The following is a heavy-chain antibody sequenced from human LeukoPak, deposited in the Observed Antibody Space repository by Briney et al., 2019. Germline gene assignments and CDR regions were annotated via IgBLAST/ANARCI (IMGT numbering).Heavy chain of an antibody. D-gene: IGHD2-2*01. Sequence: SETLSLTCAVYGGSFSGYYWSWIRQPPGKGLEWIGEINHSGSTNYNPSLKSRVTISVDTSKNQFSLKLSSVTAADTAVYYCARRRICRLIDYWGQGTLVTVSS. CDR2: INHSGST. V-gene: IGHV4-34*01. CDR1: GGSFSGYY. J-gene: IGHJ4*02. CDR3: ARRRICRLIDY.